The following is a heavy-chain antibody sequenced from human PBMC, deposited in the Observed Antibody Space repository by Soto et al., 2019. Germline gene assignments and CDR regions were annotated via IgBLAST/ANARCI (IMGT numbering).Heavy chain of an antibody. CDR2: ISYDGSNK. V-gene: IGHV3-30-3*01. Sequence: QVQLVESGGGVVQPGRSLRLSCAASGFTFSSYAMHWVRQAPGKGLEWVAVISYDGSNKYYADSVKGRFTISRDNSKNKLYLQMNSLRAEDTAVYYCARDPWIQLWLRGQGTLVTVSS. D-gene: IGHD5-18*01. CDR1: GFTFSSYA. CDR3: ARDPWIQLWL. J-gene: IGHJ4*02.